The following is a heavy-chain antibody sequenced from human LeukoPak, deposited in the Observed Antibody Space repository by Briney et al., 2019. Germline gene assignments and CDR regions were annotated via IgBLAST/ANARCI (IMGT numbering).Heavy chain of an antibody. CDR3: ARDRYKGWFDS. D-gene: IGHD3-16*02. CDR2: INPNSGGT. Sequence: GASVKVSCKASGYIFTAYYMHWVRQAPGQGLEWMGWINPNSGGTKYAQKFQGRVTMTRDTSISTTYMELSRLTSDDTAVYFCARDRYKGWFDSWGQGTLVTVSS. J-gene: IGHJ5*01. CDR1: GYIFTAYY. V-gene: IGHV1-2*02.